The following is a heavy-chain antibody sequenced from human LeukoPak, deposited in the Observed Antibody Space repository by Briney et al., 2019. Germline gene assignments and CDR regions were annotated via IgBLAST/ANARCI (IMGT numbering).Heavy chain of an antibody. CDR3: ARYYSSSSYNWFDP. J-gene: IGHJ5*02. CDR1: GYSFGTYW. D-gene: IGHD6-6*01. V-gene: IGHV5-51*01. Sequence: GESLKISCKGSGYSFGTYWIGWVRQVPGKGLEWMGIIYPGDSDTRYSPSFQGQVTISADKSISTACLQWNSLKASDTAMYYCARYYSSSSYNWFDPWGQGALVTVSS. CDR2: IYPGDSDT.